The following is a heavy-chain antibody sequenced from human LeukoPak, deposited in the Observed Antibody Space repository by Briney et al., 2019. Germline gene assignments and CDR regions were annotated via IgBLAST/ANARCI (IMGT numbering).Heavy chain of an antibody. J-gene: IGHJ5*02. CDR3: AREGYSNYWFDP. D-gene: IGHD4-11*01. CDR2: INPSGGST. Sequence: GASVKVSCKASGYTFTGYYMHWVRQAPGQGLEWMGIINPSGGSTSYAQKFQGRVTMTRDMSTSTVYMELSSLRSEDTAVYYCAREGYSNYWFDPWGQGTLVTVSS. CDR1: GYTFTGYY. V-gene: IGHV1-46*01.